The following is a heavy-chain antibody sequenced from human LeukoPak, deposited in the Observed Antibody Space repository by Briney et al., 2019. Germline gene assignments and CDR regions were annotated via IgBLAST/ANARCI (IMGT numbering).Heavy chain of an antibody. V-gene: IGHV1-46*01. CDR1: GYTFTNNF. Sequence: ASVKVSCKASGYTFTNNFMHWVRQAPGQGLEWMGIINPSGDNTWYAQKFQGRVTMTRDMATSTDYMEVSSLRSEDTAVYYCARVRDGYNDAYDIWGQGTMVIVSS. CDR2: INPSGDNT. J-gene: IGHJ3*02. D-gene: IGHD5-24*01. CDR3: ARVRDGYNDAYDI.